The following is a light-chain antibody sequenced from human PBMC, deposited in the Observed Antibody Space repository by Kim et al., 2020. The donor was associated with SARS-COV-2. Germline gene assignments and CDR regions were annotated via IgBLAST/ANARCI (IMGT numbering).Light chain of an antibody. CDR1: SGSIDDNY. CDR2: GDD. V-gene: IGLV6-57*04. CDR3: QSYSRKNGI. J-gene: IGLJ2*01. Sequence: NFMLTQPHSVSESPGKTVTISCTRSSGSIDDNYVQWYQQRPGGVPTTVIFGDDQRPSGVSDRFSGSIDNSSNSASLTISGLRTEDEADYYGQSYSRKNGIFGGGTKLTVL.